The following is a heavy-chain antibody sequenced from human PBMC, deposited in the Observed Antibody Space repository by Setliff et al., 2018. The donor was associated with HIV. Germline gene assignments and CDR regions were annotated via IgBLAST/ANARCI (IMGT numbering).Heavy chain of an antibody. Sequence: PGGSLRLSCAASGFSLDDYAMHWVRQLPGKGLEWVSLITWNGDTTYYADSVKGRFSISRDTSKNSLYLQMNSLTGEDTASYYCARGPTGSGSAYLDNWGQGTLVTVSS. CDR1: GFSLDDYA. CDR2: ITWNGDTT. V-gene: IGHV3-43D*03. CDR3: ARGPTGSGSAYLDN. J-gene: IGHJ4*02. D-gene: IGHD3-10*01.